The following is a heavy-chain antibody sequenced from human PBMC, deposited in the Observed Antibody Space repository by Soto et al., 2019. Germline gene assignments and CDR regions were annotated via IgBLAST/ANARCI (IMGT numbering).Heavy chain of an antibody. V-gene: IGHV3-33*01. D-gene: IGHD6-19*01. J-gene: IGHJ6*02. CDR1: GFTFSSYG. CDR2: IWYDGSNK. Sequence: QVQLVESGGGVVQPGRSLRLSCAASGFTFSSYGMHWVRQAPRKGLEWVAVIWYDGSNKYYADSVKGRFTISRDNSKNTLYLQMNSLRAEDTAVYYCARESRAVAARPYYYYGMDVWGQGTTVTVSS. CDR3: ARESRAVAARPYYYYGMDV.